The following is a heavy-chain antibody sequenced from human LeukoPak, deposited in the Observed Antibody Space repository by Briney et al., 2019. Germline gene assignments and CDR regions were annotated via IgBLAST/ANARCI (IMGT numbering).Heavy chain of an antibody. CDR3: ARDRWYGDYENWFDP. V-gene: IGHV3-7*01. CDR2: IKQDGSEK. J-gene: IGHJ5*02. Sequence: PGGSLRLSCAASGFTFSYAWMTWVRQAPGKGLEWVANIKQDGSEKYYVDSVKGRFTISRDNAKNSLYLQMNSLRAEDTAVYYCARDRWYGDYENWFDPWGQGTLVTVSS. CDR1: GFTFSYAW. D-gene: IGHD4-17*01.